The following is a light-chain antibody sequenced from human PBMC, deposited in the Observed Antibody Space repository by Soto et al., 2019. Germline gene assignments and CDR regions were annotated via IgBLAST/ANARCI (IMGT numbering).Light chain of an antibody. Sequence: DIQMTQSPSSLSASVGDRVTVSCRASQTISTYLNWYQQKPGRAPKLLIYGAVNLQSGVPSRFSGRGAGTDFTLTISSLQPEDFATYYCQQSYSSPRTFGGGTKVEIK. CDR1: QTISTY. CDR3: QQSYSSPRT. J-gene: IGKJ4*01. V-gene: IGKV1-39*01. CDR2: GAV.